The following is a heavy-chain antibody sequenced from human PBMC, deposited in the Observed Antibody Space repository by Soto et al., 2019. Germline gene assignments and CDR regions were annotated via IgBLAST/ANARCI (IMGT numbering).Heavy chain of an antibody. CDR2: IYYSGRT. J-gene: IGHJ3*02. CDR1: GGSISSGGYY. Sequence: QVQLQESGPGLVKPSQTLSLTCTVSGGSISSGGYYWSWIRQHPGKGLEWIGYIYYSGRTYYNPSLKCRVTISVDTSKNQFSLKLSSVTAAVTAVYYCARETLDYYYSSGDNAFDIWGQGKMATVS. V-gene: IGHV4-31*03. D-gene: IGHD3-22*01. CDR3: ARETLDYYYSSGDNAFDI.